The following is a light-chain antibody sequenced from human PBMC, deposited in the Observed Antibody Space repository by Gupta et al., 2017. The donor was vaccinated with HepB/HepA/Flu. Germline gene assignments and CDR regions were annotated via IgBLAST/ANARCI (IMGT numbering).Light chain of an antibody. J-gene: IGKJ4*01. Sequence: IQMTQSPSSVSASIGDTVTITCRASQNIAMYLNWYHQKSGEVPKLLIYAASNLQNGVPSRFSGSGSGTLFTLTIRSLQPEDIGTYYCQQSHSSPRAFGGGTKVQI. CDR3: QQSHSSPRA. V-gene: IGKV1-39*01. CDR1: QNIAMY. CDR2: AAS.